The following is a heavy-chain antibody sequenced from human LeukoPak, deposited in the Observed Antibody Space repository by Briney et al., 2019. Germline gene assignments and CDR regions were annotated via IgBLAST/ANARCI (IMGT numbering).Heavy chain of an antibody. J-gene: IGHJ4*02. CDR3: AKGLSLLA. V-gene: IGHV3-23*01. CDR2: NSGRGGST. CDR1: GFTLSSYA. Sequence: GGSLRLSCAASGFTLSSYAVSWARHPPGEGLEWVSANSGRGGSTYYADSVRGRFTISRDNSKNTLYLQMNSLRAEDTAVYYGAKGLSLLARGQGTLVTVSS.